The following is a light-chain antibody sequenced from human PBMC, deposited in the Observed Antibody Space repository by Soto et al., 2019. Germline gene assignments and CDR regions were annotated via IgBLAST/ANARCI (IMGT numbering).Light chain of an antibody. CDR1: QSVSSSS. V-gene: IGKV3-20*01. CDR2: GAS. J-gene: IGKJ1*01. Sequence: EIVLTQSPGTLSLSPGERATLSCRASQSVSSSSLAWYQQKPGQAPRLLIYGASTRATGVPDRFSGSGSGTDFTLTINRLEPEDFAVYYCQHYCTSPQTFGQGTKVEIK. CDR3: QHYCTSPQT.